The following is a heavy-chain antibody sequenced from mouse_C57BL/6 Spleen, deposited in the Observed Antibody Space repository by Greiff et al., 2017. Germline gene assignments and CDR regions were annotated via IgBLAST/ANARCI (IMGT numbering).Heavy chain of an antibody. Sequence: VQLQQPGAELVKPGASVKMSCKASGYTFTSYWITWVTQRPGQGLEWIGVIYPGSGSTNYNEKFKSKATLTVDTSYSTAYMQLSSLTSEDSAVYYCARYGSGYAMDYWGQGTSVTVSS. CDR1: GYTFTSYW. J-gene: IGHJ4*01. V-gene: IGHV1-55*01. CDR2: IYPGSGST. D-gene: IGHD3-2*02. CDR3: ARYGSGYAMDY.